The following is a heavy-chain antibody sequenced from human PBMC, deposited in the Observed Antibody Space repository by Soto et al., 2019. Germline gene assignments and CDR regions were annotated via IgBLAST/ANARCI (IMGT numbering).Heavy chain of an antibody. CDR1: GFTFSSYW. CDR2: IKQDGSEK. CDR3: ARHSGWDGGGAFDI. J-gene: IGHJ3*02. V-gene: IGHV3-7*01. Sequence: EVQLVESGGGLVQPGGSLRLSCAASGFTFSSYWMSWVRQAPGKGLEWVANIKQDGSEKYYVDSVKGRFTISRDNAKNSLSLQMNGRRAEDTAVYYCARHSGWDGGGAFDIWGQGTMVTVSS. D-gene: IGHD6-19*01.